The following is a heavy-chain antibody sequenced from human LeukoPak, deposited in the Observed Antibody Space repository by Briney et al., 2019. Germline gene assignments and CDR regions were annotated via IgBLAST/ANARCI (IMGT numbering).Heavy chain of an antibody. V-gene: IGHV3-48*04. CDR3: ARDAHDYGGNEFDP. CDR1: GFIFSSYW. Sequence: PGGSLRLSCAASGFIFSSYWMTWVRQAPGKGLEWVSYISSSGSTIYYADSVKGRFTISRDNAKNSLYLQMNSLRAEDTAVYYCARDAHDYGGNEFDPWGQGTLVTVSS. J-gene: IGHJ5*02. D-gene: IGHD4-23*01. CDR2: ISSSGSTI.